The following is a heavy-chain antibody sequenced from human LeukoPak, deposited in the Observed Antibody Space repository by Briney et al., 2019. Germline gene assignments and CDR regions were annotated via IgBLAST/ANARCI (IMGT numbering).Heavy chain of an antibody. D-gene: IGHD3-22*01. CDR2: INPNSGGT. J-gene: IGHJ4*02. Sequence: ASVKVSCKASGYTFTGYYMHWVRQAPGQGLEWMGRINPNSGGTNFAQKFQGRVTMTRDTSISTAYMELSRLRSDDTAVYYCAGYYDSSGYLSDYWGQGTLVTVSS. V-gene: IGHV1-2*06. CDR3: AGYYDSSGYLSDY. CDR1: GYTFTGYY.